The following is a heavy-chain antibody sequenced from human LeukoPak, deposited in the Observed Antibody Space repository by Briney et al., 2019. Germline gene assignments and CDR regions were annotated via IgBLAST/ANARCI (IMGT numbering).Heavy chain of an antibody. CDR1: GYSISSGYY. V-gene: IGHV4-38-2*02. D-gene: IGHD2-2*01. CDR2: IYHSGST. J-gene: IGHJ3*02. Sequence: SETLSLTCTVSGYSISSGYYWGWIRQPPGKGLEWIGSIYHSGSTYYNPSLKGRVTISVDKSKNQFSLKLSSVTAADTAVYYCARWDQIVVVPAAIRGLYAFDIWGQGTMVTVSS. CDR3: ARWDQIVVVPAAIRGLYAFDI.